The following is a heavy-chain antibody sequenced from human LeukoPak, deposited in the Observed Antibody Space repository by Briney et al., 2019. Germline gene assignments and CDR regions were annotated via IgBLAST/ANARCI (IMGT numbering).Heavy chain of an antibody. CDR3: ARSLHCQGYCSSTSCYPHDY. CDR2: IYYSGST. D-gene: IGHD2-2*01. V-gene: IGHV4-39*01. Sequence: SETLSLTCTVSGGSISSSSYYWGWIRQPPGKGLEWIGSIYYSGSTYYNPSLKSRATISVDTSKNQFSRKLSSVTAADTAVYYCARSLHCQGYCSSTSCYPHDYWGQGTLVTVSS. J-gene: IGHJ4*02. CDR1: GGSISSSSYY.